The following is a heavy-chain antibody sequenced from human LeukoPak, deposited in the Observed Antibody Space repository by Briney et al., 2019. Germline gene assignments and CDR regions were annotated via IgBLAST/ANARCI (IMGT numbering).Heavy chain of an antibody. V-gene: IGHV4-59*01. D-gene: IGHD4-17*01. CDR1: GGSISSYY. J-gene: IGHJ2*01. CDR2: IYYSGST. Sequence: PSETLSPTCTVSGGSISSYYWSWIRQPPGKGLEWIGYIYYSGSTNYNPSLKSRVTISVDTSKNQFSLKLSSVTAADTAVYYCARLQSLGDYGHWYFDLWGRGTLVTVSS. CDR3: ARLQSLGDYGHWYFDL.